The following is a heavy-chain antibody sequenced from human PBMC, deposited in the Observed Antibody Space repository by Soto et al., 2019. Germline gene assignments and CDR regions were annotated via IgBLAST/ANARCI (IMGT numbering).Heavy chain of an antibody. CDR3: AKSSGNYYLDY. CDR2: ISGSGGST. Sequence: PGGSLRLSCAASGFTFSNYAMNWVRQAPGKGLEWVSAISGSGGSTYYADSVKGRFTISKDNSKNTLYLQMNSLRAEDTAVYYCAKSSGNYYLDYWGQGTLVTVSS. CDR1: GFTFSNYA. J-gene: IGHJ4*02. D-gene: IGHD3-10*01. V-gene: IGHV3-23*01.